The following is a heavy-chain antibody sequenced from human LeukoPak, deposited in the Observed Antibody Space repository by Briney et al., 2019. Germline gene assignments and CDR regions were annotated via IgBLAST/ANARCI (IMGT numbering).Heavy chain of an antibody. Sequence: SVKVSCKASGGTFSSYAISWVRQAPGQGLEWMGGIIPIFGTANYAQKFQGRVTITTDESTSTAYMELSSLRSEDTAVYYCASGEPGYCSGGSCYSVPYYYYYMDVWGKGTTVTVSS. V-gene: IGHV1-69*05. CDR3: ASGEPGYCSGGSCYSVPYYYYYMDV. J-gene: IGHJ6*03. CDR1: GGTFSSYA. D-gene: IGHD2-15*01. CDR2: IIPIFGTA.